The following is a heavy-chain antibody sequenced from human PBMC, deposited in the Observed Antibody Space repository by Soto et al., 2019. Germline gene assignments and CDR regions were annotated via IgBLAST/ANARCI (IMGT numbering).Heavy chain of an antibody. Sequence: PSETLSLTCTVSGGSISSSSYYWGWIRQPPGKGLEWIGSIYYSGSTYYNPSLKSRVTISVDTSKNQFSLKLSSVTAADTAVDYCARRSSSFDYWGQGTLVTVSS. CDR3: ARRSSSFDY. J-gene: IGHJ4*02. D-gene: IGHD6-6*01. CDR2: IYYSGST. CDR1: GGSISSSSYY. V-gene: IGHV4-39*01.